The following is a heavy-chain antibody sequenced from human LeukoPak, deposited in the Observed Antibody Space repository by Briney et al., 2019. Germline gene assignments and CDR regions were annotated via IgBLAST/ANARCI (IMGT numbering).Heavy chain of an antibody. CDR1: GGTFSSYA. CDR3: ARLGAVAGPFYFDY. V-gene: IGHV1-69*04. J-gene: IGHJ4*02. Sequence: GASVKVSCKASGGTFSSYAISWVRQAPGQGLEWMGRIIPILGIANYAQKFQGRVTITADKSTSTAYMELSSLRSEDTAAYYCARLGAVAGPFYFDYWGQGTLVTVSS. D-gene: IGHD6-19*01. CDR2: IIPILGIA.